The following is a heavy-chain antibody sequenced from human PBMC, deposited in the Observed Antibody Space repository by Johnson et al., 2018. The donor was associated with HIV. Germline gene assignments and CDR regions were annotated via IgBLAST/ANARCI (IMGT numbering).Heavy chain of an antibody. CDR2: IRYDGSNK. V-gene: IGHV3-30*02. CDR1: GFTFSDYG. CDR3: ARESDKDLWFGESADAFDI. D-gene: IGHD3-10*01. Sequence: QVQLVESGGGLVQPGGSLRLSCAASGFTFSDYGMHWVRQAPGKGLEWVTFIRYDGSNKYYADSVKGRFTISRDKSKNTLYLQMNSLRAEDTAVYYCARESDKDLWFGESADAFDIWGQGTMVTVSS. J-gene: IGHJ3*02.